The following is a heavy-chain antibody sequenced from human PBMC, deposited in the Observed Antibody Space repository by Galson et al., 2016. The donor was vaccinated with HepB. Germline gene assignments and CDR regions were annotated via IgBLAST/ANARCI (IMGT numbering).Heavy chain of an antibody. CDR2: TYCRSGDWYF. Sequence: CAISGDSVSSNNAAWNWIRHSPSRGLEWLGRTYCRSGDWYFDYAVSAKNRMFTHPDSSKNQLSLQINSVTSADTAIYYCVRHRRGRVAGMEGYYYYGLDVWGQGTTVTVS. CDR1: GDSVSSNNAA. CDR3: VRHRRGRVAGMEGYYYYGLDV. V-gene: IGHV6-1*01. D-gene: IGHD6-19*01. J-gene: IGHJ6*02.